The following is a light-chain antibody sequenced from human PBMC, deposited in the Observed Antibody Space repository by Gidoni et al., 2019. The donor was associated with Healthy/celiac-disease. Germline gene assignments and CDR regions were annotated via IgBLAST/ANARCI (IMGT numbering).Light chain of an antibody. CDR3: RSYAGSSTLWV. CDR1: SSEVGSYNL. Sequence: AMTTPASESGSRGHTITISCTGTSSEVGSYNLASRYKQQPSKDPNLMLYEVSKRPSGVPNRFSGSKSGNTTALTLSGLQAEDEADYYCRSYAGSSTLWVFGGGTKLPVL. V-gene: IGLV2-23*02. J-gene: IGLJ3*02. CDR2: EVS.